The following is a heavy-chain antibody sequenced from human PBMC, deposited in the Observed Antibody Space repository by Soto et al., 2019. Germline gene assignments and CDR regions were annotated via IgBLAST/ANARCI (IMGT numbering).Heavy chain of an antibody. Sequence: ASVKVSCKASGYTFTSYAMHWVRQAPGQRLEWMGWINAGNGNTKYSQKFQGRVTITRDTSASTAYMELSSLRSEDTAVYYCARGVYIVVVVAATHLDPWGQGTLVTVSS. CDR2: INAGNGNT. CDR3: ARGVYIVVVVAATHLDP. V-gene: IGHV1-3*01. D-gene: IGHD2-15*01. J-gene: IGHJ5*02. CDR1: GYTFTSYA.